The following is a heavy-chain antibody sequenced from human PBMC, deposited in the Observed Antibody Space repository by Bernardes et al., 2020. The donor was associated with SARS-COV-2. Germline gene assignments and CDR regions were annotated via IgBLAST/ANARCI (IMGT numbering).Heavy chain of an antibody. Sequence: GGSLRLSCAASGFTFSSYGMHWVRQAPGKGLEWVALIYYDGIDKYYADSVKGRFTISRDNSKKTVYLQMNSLRAEDTAVYYCARDLHGGGLNDAFDLWGQGTMVTVSS. CDR2: IYYDGIDK. CDR1: GFTFSSYG. V-gene: IGHV3-33*01. CDR3: ARDLHGGGLNDAFDL. D-gene: IGHD1-1*01. J-gene: IGHJ3*01.